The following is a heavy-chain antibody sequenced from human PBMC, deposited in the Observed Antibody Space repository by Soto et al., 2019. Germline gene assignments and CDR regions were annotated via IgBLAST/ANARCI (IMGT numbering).Heavy chain of an antibody. Sequence: QVQLVQSGAEVKKPGASVKVSCKTSGYTFTGYYIYWVRQAPGQGLEWMGWINPHSGGTDSSQKFQGRVTMTRDTSISTAYMELSRLRSDDTAVYYWAGTSCSSTTCPTTYWGQGTLVTVSS. J-gene: IGHJ4*02. CDR2: INPHSGGT. V-gene: IGHV1-2*02. CDR3: AGTSCSSTTCPTTY. D-gene: IGHD2-2*01. CDR1: GYTFTGYY.